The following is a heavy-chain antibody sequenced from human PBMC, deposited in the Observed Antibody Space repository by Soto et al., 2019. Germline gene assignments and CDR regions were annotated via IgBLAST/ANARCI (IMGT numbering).Heavy chain of an antibody. D-gene: IGHD3-10*01. V-gene: IGHV4-31*03. CDR2: IYYSGSS. Sequence: QVQLQESGPGLVKPSQTLSLTCTVSGGSITSGGYCWTWIRQHPVKGLEWMGHIYYSGSSSYNPSLKSRLTISIATSKNKFSLKLTSVTAADMAVYYCARDGDYFGSGSPPLLSKWGQGTLVTVSS. CDR3: ARDGDYFGSGSPPLLSK. J-gene: IGHJ4*02. CDR1: GGSITSGGYC.